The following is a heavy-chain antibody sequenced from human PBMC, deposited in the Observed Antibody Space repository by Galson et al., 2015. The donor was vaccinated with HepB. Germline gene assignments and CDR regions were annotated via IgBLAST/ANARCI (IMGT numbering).Heavy chain of an antibody. CDR2: ISGTSTYT. D-gene: IGHD6-19*01. V-gene: IGHV3-11*03. Sequence: SLRLSCAASGFTFSDYYVSWIRQAPGKGLEWVSYISGTSTYTNYADSVKGRFTISRDNSKNSVYLQMNSLRAEDTALYYCATLPYTRGWYAGVYWGQGTLVTVSS. CDR3: ATLPYTRGWYAGVY. J-gene: IGHJ4*02. CDR1: GFTFSDYY.